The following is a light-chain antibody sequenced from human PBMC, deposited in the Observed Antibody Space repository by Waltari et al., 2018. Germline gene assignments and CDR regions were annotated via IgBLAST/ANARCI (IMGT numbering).Light chain of an antibody. J-gene: IGLJ2*01. V-gene: IGLV1-36*01. CDR3: AAWDDSLKGVL. CDR2: ADD. CDR1: RSNIGTNA. Sequence: QSVLTQTPSVSEAPRQRVTISCSGSRSNIGTNAVNWYQQVPGKAPKLLVFADDRLPSGVSDRLSGSKSGTSASLAISGLRSEDEGVYFCAAWDDSLKGVLFGGGTKLTVL.